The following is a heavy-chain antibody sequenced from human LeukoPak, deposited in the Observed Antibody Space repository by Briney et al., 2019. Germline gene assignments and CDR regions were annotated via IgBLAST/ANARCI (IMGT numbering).Heavy chain of an antibody. Sequence: GGSLRLSCAASGFTFDDYAMHWVRQAPGKGLEWVSGISWNSGSIGYADSVKGRFTISRDNAKNSLYLQMNSLTAEDTALYYCAKEPGEFGEPWGQGTLVTVSS. CDR1: GFTFDDYA. CDR3: AKEPGEFGEP. CDR2: ISWNSGSI. D-gene: IGHD3-10*01. V-gene: IGHV3-9*01. J-gene: IGHJ4*02.